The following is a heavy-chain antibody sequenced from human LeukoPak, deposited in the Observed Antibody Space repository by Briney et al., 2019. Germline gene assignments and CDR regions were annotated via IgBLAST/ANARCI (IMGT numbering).Heavy chain of an antibody. J-gene: IGHJ4*02. CDR2: ISSSSGYI. D-gene: IGHD1-26*01. CDR3: PRVAVGATGLAD. V-gene: IGHV3-21*01. Sequence: GGSLRLSCAASGFTFSSYSMNWVRQAPGKGLEWVSSISSSSGYIYYADSVKGRFTISRDNAKNSLYLQLNSLRAEETAGYYCPRVAVGATGLADWGEGTLVTVSS. CDR1: GFTFSSYS.